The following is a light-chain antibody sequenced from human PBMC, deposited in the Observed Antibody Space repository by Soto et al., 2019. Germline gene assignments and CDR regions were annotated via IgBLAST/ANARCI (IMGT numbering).Light chain of an antibody. CDR3: SSYRSSSTYV. CDR1: SSDVGTYNY. CDR2: EVR. V-gene: IGLV2-14*01. J-gene: IGLJ1*01. Sequence: SALTQPASVSGSPGQSITISCTGTSSDVGTYNYVSWYQQHPGQAPKLMIYEVRNRPSGVSDRFSASKSGNTASLTISGLQTGDEADYYCSSYRSSSTYVFGTGTKVTVL.